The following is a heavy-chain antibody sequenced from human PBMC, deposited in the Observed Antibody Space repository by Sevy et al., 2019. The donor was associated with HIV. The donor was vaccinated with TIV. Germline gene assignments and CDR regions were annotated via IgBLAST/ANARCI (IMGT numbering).Heavy chain of an antibody. CDR2: ISYNGEDE. D-gene: IGHD3-16*01. CDR3: ARDWGTPPTAILYHFDF. CDR1: TFTFSHYA. J-gene: IGHJ4*02. V-gene: IGHV3-30*04. Sequence: GGSLRLSCVASTFTFSHYAMHWVRQAPGKGLQWVASISYNGEDENYADSVAGRFTISRDNPKNTLFLQMSRLRPEDTALYYCARDWGTPPTAILYHFDFWGQGIPVTVSS.